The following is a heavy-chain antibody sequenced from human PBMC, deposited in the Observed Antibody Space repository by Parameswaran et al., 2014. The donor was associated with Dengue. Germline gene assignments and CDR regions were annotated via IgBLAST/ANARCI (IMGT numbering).Heavy chain of an antibody. CDR1: GGSISSYY. J-gene: IGHJ4*02. D-gene: IGHD5-12*01. CDR3: ARTIGGYSGFHDY. V-gene: IGHV4-4*07. CDR2: IYTRGST. Sequence: GSLRLSCTVSGGSISSYYWSWIRQPAGKGLEWIGHIYTRGSTNYNPSLKSRVTMSVDTSKNQFSLKLSSVTAADTAVYYCARTIGGYSGFHDYWGQGTLVTVSS.